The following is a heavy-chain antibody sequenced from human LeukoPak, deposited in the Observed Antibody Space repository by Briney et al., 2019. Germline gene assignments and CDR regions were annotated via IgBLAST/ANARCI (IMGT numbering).Heavy chain of an antibody. J-gene: IGHJ4*02. CDR1: GFTFSSYT. CDR2: ISSSSSTI. V-gene: IGHV3-48*01. CDR3: ARGGFGELFSSDY. Sequence: GGSLRLSCAASGFTFSSYTMNWVRHAPGQGLDFASYISSSSSTIYYADSVKGRFTISRDNAKNSLYLQMNSLRAEDTAVYYCARGGFGELFSSDYWGQGTLVTVSS. D-gene: IGHD3-10*01.